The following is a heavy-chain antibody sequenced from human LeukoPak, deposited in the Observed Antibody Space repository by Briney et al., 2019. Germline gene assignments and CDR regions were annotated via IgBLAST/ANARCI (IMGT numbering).Heavy chain of an antibody. J-gene: IGHJ4*02. CDR3: AKGQNANYYGSGSYLGGFDY. CDR2: ISGSGGST. Sequence: GGSLRLSCAASGFTFSSYAMSWVRQAPGKGLEWVSAISGSGGSTYYADSVKGRFTISRDNSKNTLYLQMNSLRAEDTAVYYCAKGQNANYYGSGSYLGGFDYWGQGTLVTVSS. D-gene: IGHD3-10*01. CDR1: GFTFSSYA. V-gene: IGHV3-23*01.